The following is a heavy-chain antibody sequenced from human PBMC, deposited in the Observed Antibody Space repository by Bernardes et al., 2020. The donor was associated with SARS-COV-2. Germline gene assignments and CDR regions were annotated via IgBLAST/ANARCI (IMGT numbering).Heavy chain of an antibody. CDR1: GGSISSYY. CDR2: IYTSGST. D-gene: IGHD3-9*01. CDR3: AREDLQEFDILTGYPYYYYGMDV. V-gene: IGHV4-4*07. Sequence: SETLSLTCTVSGGSISSYYWSWIRQPAGKGLEWIWRIYTSGSTNYNPSLKSRVTMSVDTSKNQFYLKLSSVTAADTAVYYCAREDLQEFDILTGYPYYYYGMDVWGQGTTVTVSS. J-gene: IGHJ6*02.